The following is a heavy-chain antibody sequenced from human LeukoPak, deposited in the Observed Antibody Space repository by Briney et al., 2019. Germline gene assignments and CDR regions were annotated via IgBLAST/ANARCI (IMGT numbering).Heavy chain of an antibody. J-gene: IGHJ4*02. CDR2: IIPIFGTA. Sequence: SVKVSCKASGGTFSSYAISWVRQAPGQGLEWMGGIIPIFGTANYAQKFQGRVTITADESTSTAYMELSSLRSEDTAVYYCARGGYSNYPRWDYSGQGTLVTVSS. V-gene: IGHV1-69*01. CDR1: GGTFSSYA. D-gene: IGHD4-11*01. CDR3: ARGGYSNYPRWDY.